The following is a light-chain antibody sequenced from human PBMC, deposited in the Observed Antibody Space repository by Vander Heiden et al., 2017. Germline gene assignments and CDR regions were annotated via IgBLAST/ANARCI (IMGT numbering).Light chain of an antibody. V-gene: IGLV3-25*03. J-gene: IGLJ3*02. CDR3: QSADSSGTYEV. CDR2: KDS. Sequence: SYELTQPPSVSVSPGRTARITCSGDALPKQYAYWYQQKPCQAPVLVIYKDSERPSGIPERFSGSSSGTTVTLTISGVQAEDEADYYCQSADSSGTYEVFGGGTKLTVL. CDR1: ALPKQY.